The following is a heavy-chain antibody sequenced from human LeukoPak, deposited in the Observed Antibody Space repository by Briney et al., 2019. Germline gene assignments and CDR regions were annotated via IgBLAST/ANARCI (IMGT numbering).Heavy chain of an antibody. CDR1: GGSISSSSYY. D-gene: IGHD6-19*01. Sequence: SETLSLTCTVSGGSISSSSYYWGWIRQPPGKGLEWIGSIYYSGSTYYNPSLKSRVTISVDTSKNQFSLKLSSVTAADTAVYYCARPYSSGDYFDYWGQGTLVTVSS. CDR3: ARPYSSGDYFDY. V-gene: IGHV4-39*01. J-gene: IGHJ4*02. CDR2: IYYSGST.